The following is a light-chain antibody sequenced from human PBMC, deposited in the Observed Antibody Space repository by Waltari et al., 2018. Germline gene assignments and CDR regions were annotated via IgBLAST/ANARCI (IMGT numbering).Light chain of an antibody. CDR2: KAS. J-gene: IGKJ1*01. CDR1: QNINTW. V-gene: IGKV1-5*03. CDR3: LQYNGEPRT. Sequence: DIQMTQSPSTLSASVGDRVTTTCRASQNINTWLAWHQQKPGKAPNLLIYKASSLERGVTSRFSGSGSGTEFTLTISSLQPDDLATYYCLQYNGEPRTFGQGTKVEV.